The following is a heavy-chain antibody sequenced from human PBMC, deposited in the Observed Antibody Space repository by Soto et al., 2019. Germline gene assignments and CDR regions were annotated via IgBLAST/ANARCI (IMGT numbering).Heavy chain of an antibody. V-gene: IGHV1-18*01. J-gene: IGHJ6*02. CDR2: ISAYNGNR. CDR3: ARGGQECSNSGCGYIYDGMDV. CDR1: GYTFSHYG. Sequence: ALVKVSCKASGYTFSHYGIGWVRQAPGQGLEWMGWISAYNGNRHFAEGLRGRITMTTNTTTSTADMELRSLSSDDTAVYYCARGGQECSNSGCGYIYDGMDVWGQGTTVTVSS. D-gene: IGHD1-26*01.